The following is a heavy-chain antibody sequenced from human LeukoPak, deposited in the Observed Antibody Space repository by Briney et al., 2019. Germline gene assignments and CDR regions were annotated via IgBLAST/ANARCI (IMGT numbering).Heavy chain of an antibody. J-gene: IGHJ5*02. Sequence: GGSLRRSCAASGFTFSSYAMSWVRQAPGKGLEWVSAISGSGGSTYYADSVKGRFTISRDNSKNTLYLQMNSLRAEDTAVYYCAKGPYYYGSGSYPSWFDPWGQGTLVTVSS. D-gene: IGHD3-10*01. V-gene: IGHV3-23*01. CDR1: GFTFSSYA. CDR2: ISGSGGST. CDR3: AKGPYYYGSGSYPSWFDP.